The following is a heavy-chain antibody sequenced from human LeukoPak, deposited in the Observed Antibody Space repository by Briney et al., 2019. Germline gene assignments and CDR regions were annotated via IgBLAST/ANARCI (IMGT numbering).Heavy chain of an antibody. D-gene: IGHD1-14*01. V-gene: IGHV4-34*01. CDR3: ASNRPTPRVNDY. J-gene: IGHJ4*02. CDR2: INHSGSA. Sequence: SETLSLTCAVYGGSFSDYYWSWIRQPPGKGLEWIGEINHSGSAKYNPSLKSRVNILVDTSKSQFSLKLSSVTAADTAVYYCASNRPTPRVNDYWGQGALVTVSS. CDR1: GGSFSDYY.